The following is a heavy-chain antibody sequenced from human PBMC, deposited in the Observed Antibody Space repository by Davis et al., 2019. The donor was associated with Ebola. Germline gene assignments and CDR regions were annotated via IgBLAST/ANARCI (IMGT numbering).Heavy chain of an antibody. D-gene: IGHD6-19*01. CDR2: ITWNSGSI. Sequence: PGGSLRLSCAASGFTFDDYAMHWVRQAPGKGLEWVSGITWNSGSIGYADSVKGRFTISRDNAKNSLYLQVNSLKAEDTALYYCAAVYNSGRFDYWGQGTLVTVSS. V-gene: IGHV3-9*01. CDR3: AAVYNSGRFDY. CDR1: GFTFDDYA. J-gene: IGHJ4*02.